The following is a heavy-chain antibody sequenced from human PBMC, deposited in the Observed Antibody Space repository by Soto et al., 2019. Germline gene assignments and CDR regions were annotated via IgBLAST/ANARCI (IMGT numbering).Heavy chain of an antibody. V-gene: IGHV1-69*12. J-gene: IGHJ4*02. Sequence: QVQLVQSGAEVKKPGSSVKVSCKTSGGTFSSYAISWVRQAPGQGLEWMGGIIPMFGTANYAQKFQGIVTITADESTSTAYMELSSLRSEDTAVYYCARSRANDFDSRGYYYSTFDYWGQGTLVTVSS. D-gene: IGHD3-22*01. CDR1: GGTFSSYA. CDR3: ARSRANDFDSRGYYYSTFDY. CDR2: IIPMFGTA.